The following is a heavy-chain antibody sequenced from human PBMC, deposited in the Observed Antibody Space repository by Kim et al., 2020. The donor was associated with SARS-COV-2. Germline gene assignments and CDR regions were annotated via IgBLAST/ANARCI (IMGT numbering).Heavy chain of an antibody. V-gene: IGHV4-39*01. Sequence: SETLSLTCTVSGGSISSSSYYWGWIRQPPGKGLEWIGSIYYSGSTYYNPSLKSRVTISVDTSKNQFSLKLSSVTAADTAVYYCARGAEEYCGGDCYSEYFQHWGQGTLVTVSS. CDR2: IYYSGST. CDR3: ARGAEEYCGGDCYSEYFQH. CDR1: GGSISSSSYY. D-gene: IGHD2-21*02. J-gene: IGHJ1*01.